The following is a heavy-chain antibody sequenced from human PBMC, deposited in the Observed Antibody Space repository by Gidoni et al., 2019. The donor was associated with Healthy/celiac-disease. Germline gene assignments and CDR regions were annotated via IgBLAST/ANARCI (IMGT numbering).Heavy chain of an antibody. Sequence: EVQLVESGGGLVQPGGSLKLSCAASEFTFSGSAMHWVRQASGKGLEWVGRIRSKANSYATAYAASVKGRFTISRDDSKNTAYLQMNSLKTEDTAVYYCTRPAYYDFWSGTDNWFDPWGQGTLVTVSS. CDR1: EFTFSGSA. D-gene: IGHD3-3*01. J-gene: IGHJ5*02. CDR2: IRSKANSYAT. CDR3: TRPAYYDFWSGTDNWFDP. V-gene: IGHV3-73*02.